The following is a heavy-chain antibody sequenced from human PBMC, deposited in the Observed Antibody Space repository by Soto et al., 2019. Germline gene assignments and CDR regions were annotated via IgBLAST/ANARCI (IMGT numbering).Heavy chain of an antibody. D-gene: IGHD3-22*01. CDR2: ISTSSSYI. V-gene: IGHV3-21*04. CDR3: AREDYYDSSCYWGAFDI. J-gene: IGHJ3*02. Sequence: WGTVSLSCTASGFTFSSYSMNWFRQPPGKGLEWVSSISTSSSYIYYADPEKGRITTVRDNKKNSMYLLMNSLAAHATSVYYCAREDYYDSSCYWGAFDIWGQGTMVTVSS. CDR1: GFTFSSYS.